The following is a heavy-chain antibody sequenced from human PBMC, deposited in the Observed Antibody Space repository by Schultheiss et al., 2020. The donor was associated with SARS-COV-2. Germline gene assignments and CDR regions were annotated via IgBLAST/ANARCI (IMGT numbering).Heavy chain of an antibody. CDR3: ARDQAAGTPNDAFDI. J-gene: IGHJ3*02. D-gene: IGHD6-19*01. V-gene: IGHV3-48*04. Sequence: GGSLRLSCAASGFTFSSYWMSWVRQAPGKGLEWVSYISSRGSTIFYADSVKGRFTISRDNAKNSLYLQMNSLRAEDTAVYYCARDQAAGTPNDAFDIWGQGTMVTVSS. CDR1: GFTFSSYW. CDR2: ISSRGSTI.